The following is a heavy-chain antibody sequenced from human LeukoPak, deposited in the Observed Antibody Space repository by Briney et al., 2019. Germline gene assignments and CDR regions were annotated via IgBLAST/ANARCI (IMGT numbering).Heavy chain of an antibody. CDR1: GGSLSSYY. CDR3: ARGGYGPYNWFDP. Sequence: SETLSLTCTVSGGSLSSYYWSWVRQPPGKGGGRSGYIYYSGSTNYNPSLKSRVTISVDTSKNQFSLKLSSVPAADTAVYYCARGGYGPYNWFDPWGQGTLVTVSS. J-gene: IGHJ5*02. V-gene: IGHV4-59*12. D-gene: IGHD5-18*01. CDR2: IYYSGST.